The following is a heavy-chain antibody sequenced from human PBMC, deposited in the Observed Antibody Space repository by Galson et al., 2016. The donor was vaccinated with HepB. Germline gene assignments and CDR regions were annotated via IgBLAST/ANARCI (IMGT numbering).Heavy chain of an antibody. J-gene: IGHJ4*02. CDR1: GFTFSGHW. CDR3: AAEWTY. CDR2: IKQDGSEK. V-gene: IGHV3-7*01. Sequence: SLRLSCAASGFTFSGHWMTWVRQAPGKGPEWVASIKQDGSEKDYVDSVRGRFTISRDNAKNSLYLQMNSLRAEDTAIYYCAAEWTYWGQGSLVTVSS. D-gene: IGHD3/OR15-3a*01.